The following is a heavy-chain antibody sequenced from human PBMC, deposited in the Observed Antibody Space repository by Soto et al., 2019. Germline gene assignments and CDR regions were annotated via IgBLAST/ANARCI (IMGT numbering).Heavy chain of an antibody. CDR3: VRDGTKTLRDWFDP. V-gene: IGHV4-4*07. D-gene: IGHD1-1*01. J-gene: IGHJ5*02. CDR1: GASVSGYY. Sequence: ASETLSLTCTVSGASVSGYYWSWIRKSAGKGLEWIGRIYATGTTDYNPSLKSRVMMSVDTSKKQFSLKLRSVTAADTAVYYCVRDGTKTLRDWFDPWGQGISVTVSS. CDR2: IYATGTT.